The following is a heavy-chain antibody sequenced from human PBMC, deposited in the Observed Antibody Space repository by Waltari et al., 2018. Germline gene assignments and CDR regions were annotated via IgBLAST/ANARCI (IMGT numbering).Heavy chain of an antibody. V-gene: IGHV1-2*06. Sequence: QVQLVQSGAEVKKPGASVKVSCKASGYTFTGYYMHWVRQARGQGLEWMLRINPNSSGTNCAQKFPGSVTMTTNTSISTAYMELSRLRSDDTAVYYWSSPVVGHRAFDIWGQGTMVTVSS. CDR2: INPNSSGT. CDR3: SSPVVGHRAFDI. CDR1: GYTFTGYY. J-gene: IGHJ3*02.